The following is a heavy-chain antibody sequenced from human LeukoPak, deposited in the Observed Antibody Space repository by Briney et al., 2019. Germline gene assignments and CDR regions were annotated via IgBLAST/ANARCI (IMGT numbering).Heavy chain of an antibody. J-gene: IGHJ4*02. CDR3: AGSTCSGGSCYSGDYFDY. CDR1: GGSISSSNW. Sequence: PSETLSLTCAVSGGSISSSNWWSWVRQPPGKGLEWIGEIYHGGSTNYNPSLKSRVTISVDKSKNQFSLKLSSVTAADTAVYYCAGSTCSGGSCYSGDYFDYWGQGTLVTVSS. D-gene: IGHD2-15*01. CDR2: IYHGGST. V-gene: IGHV4-4*02.